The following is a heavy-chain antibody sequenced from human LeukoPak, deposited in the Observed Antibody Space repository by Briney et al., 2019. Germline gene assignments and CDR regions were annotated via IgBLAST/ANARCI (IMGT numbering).Heavy chain of an antibody. D-gene: IGHD6-19*01. Sequence: GRSLRLSCAASGFTFSSYAMHWVRQAPGKGLEWVAVISYDGSNKYYADSVKGRFTISRDNSKNTLYLQMNSLRAEDTAVYYCAREGRAVAIEIFDYWGQGTLVTVSS. CDR2: ISYDGSNK. J-gene: IGHJ4*02. CDR3: AREGRAVAIEIFDY. CDR1: GFTFSSYA. V-gene: IGHV3-30-3*01.